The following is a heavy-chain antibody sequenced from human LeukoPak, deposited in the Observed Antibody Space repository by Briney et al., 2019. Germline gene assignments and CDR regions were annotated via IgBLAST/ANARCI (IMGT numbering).Heavy chain of an antibody. Sequence: GGSLRLSCAASGFTFSDYYMSWIRQAPGKGLEWVSYISSSSSTIYYADSVKGRFTISRDNAKNSLYLQMNSLRAEDTAVYYCARELASTRYYYDSSGYSAFDYWGQGTLVTVSS. V-gene: IGHV3-11*04. CDR1: GFTFSDYY. CDR3: ARELASTRYYYDSSGYSAFDY. J-gene: IGHJ4*02. CDR2: ISSSSSTI. D-gene: IGHD3-22*01.